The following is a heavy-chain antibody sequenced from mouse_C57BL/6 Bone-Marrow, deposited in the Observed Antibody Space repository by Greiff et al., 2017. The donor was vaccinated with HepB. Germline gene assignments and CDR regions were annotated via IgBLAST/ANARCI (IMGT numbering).Heavy chain of an antibody. J-gene: IGHJ3*01. V-gene: IGHV1-69*01. CDR1: GYTFTSYW. Sequence: QVQLQQPGAELVMPGASVKLSCKASGYTFTSYWMHWVKQRPGQGLEWIGEIDPSDSYTNYNQKFKGKSTLTVDKSSSTAYMQLSSLTSEDSAVYYCARFSGNYEAYWGQGTLVTVSA. CDR3: ARFSGNYEAY. D-gene: IGHD1-1*01. CDR2: IDPSDSYT.